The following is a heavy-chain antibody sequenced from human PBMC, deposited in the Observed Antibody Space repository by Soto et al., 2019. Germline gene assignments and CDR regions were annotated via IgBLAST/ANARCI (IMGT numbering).Heavy chain of an antibody. CDR1: GFTFSIFG. D-gene: IGHD6-19*01. V-gene: IGHV3-33*01. CDR2: IWYDGSNA. CDR3: ARYKGFSTVVSGISQEGYFDS. J-gene: IGHJ4*02. Sequence: QVQLVESGGGVVQPGRSLRLSCAASGFTFSIFGMHWVRQSPGKGLEWAAIIWYDGSNAYYADSVRGRFTISRDNSKNTVYLQMNSLRAEDTAVYYCARYKGFSTVVSGISQEGYFDSWGQGTLVTVSS.